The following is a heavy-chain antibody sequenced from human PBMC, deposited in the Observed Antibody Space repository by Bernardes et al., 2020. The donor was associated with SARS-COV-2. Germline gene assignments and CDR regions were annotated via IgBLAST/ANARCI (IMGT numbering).Heavy chain of an antibody. D-gene: IGHD6-19*01. Sequence: SLRLSCAASGFTFSSYGMHWVRQAPGKGLEWVAVIWYDGSNKYYADSVKGRFTISRDNSKNTLYLQMNSLRAEDTAVYYCAREMEDSSGWYSPPDYWGQGTLVTVSS. CDR3: AREMEDSSGWYSPPDY. J-gene: IGHJ4*02. V-gene: IGHV3-33*01. CDR1: GFTFSSYG. CDR2: IWYDGSNK.